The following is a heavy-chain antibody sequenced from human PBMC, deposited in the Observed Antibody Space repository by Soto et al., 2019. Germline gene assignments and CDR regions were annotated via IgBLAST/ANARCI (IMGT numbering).Heavy chain of an antibody. V-gene: IGHV3-30*18. J-gene: IGHJ4*02. CDR2: ISFNGSNE. CDR3: AKDLFCSNSACSVAYDS. Sequence: QVQLVQSGGGAVQPGKSLRLSCAASGYTYSSYGMHWVRQAPGRGLEWVALISFNGSNEYYADSVKGRFIISRDNSRKTLFLHMSSLRPDDTAVYYCAKDLFCSNSACSVAYDSCGQGTLVTVSS. D-gene: IGHD4-4*01. CDR1: GYTYSSYG.